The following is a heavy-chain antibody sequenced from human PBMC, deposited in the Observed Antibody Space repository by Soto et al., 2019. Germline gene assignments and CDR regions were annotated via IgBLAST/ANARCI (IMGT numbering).Heavy chain of an antibody. J-gene: IGHJ6*02. CDR3: ATDARYDFWSGSPLYYGIDV. CDR2: ISGSGGST. V-gene: IGHV3-23*01. CDR1: GFSFSSYA. Sequence: PGGSLRLSCAASGFSFSSYAMSWVRQAPGKGLEWVATISGSGGSTNYADSVKGRFTISRDNSKNTLYLQMNSLRAEDTAVYYCATDARYDFWSGSPLYYGIDVWGQGTTVTVSS. D-gene: IGHD3-3*01.